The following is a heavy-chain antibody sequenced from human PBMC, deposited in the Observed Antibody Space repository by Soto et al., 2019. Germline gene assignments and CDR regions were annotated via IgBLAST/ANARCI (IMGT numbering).Heavy chain of an antibody. CDR2: IYYSGST. V-gene: IGHV4-59*08. CDR3: ARHKYCSSGSCYRYYFDY. Sequence: SETLSLTCTVSGGSISSYYWSWIRQPPEKGLEWIGYIYYSGSTNYNPSLKSRVTISVDTSKNQFSLKLSSVTAADTAVYYCARHKYCSSGSCYRYYFDYWGQGTLVTVSS. D-gene: IGHD2-15*01. J-gene: IGHJ4*02. CDR1: GGSISSYY.